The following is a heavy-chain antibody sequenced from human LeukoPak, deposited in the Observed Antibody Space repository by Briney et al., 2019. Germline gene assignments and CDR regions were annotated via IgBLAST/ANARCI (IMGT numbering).Heavy chain of an antibody. CDR1: GYTFTGYY. J-gene: IGHJ4*02. CDR3: ARAIAAAGTGPYYFDY. D-gene: IGHD6-13*01. CDR2: INPNSGGT. V-gene: IGHV1-2*04. Sequence: ASVKASCKASGYTFTGYYMHWVRQAPGQGLEWMGWINPNSGGTNYAQKFQGWVTMTRDTSISTAYMELSRLRSDDTAVYYCARAIAAAGTGPYYFDYWGQGTLVTVSS.